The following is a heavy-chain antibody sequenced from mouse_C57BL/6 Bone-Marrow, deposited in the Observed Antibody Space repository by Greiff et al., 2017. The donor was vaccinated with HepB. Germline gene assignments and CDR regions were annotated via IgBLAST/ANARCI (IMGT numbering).Heavy chain of an antibody. D-gene: IGHD1-1*01. Sequence: EVKLVESGGGLVKPGGSLKLSCAASGFTFSDYGMHWVRQAPEKGLEWVAYISSGSSTIYYADTVKGRFTISRDNAKNTLFLQMTSLRSEDTAMYYCARGCYYYGSGFAYWGQGTRVTVSA. CDR2: ISSGSSTI. CDR1: GFTFSDYG. J-gene: IGHJ3*01. CDR3: ARGCYYYGSGFAY. V-gene: IGHV5-17*01.